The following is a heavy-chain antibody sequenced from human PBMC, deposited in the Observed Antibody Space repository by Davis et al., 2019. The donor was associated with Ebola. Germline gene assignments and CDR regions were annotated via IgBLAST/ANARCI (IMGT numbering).Heavy chain of an antibody. V-gene: IGHV3-30*02. CDR1: GFTFSSYG. J-gene: IGHJ4*02. CDR2: IRYDGSNK. D-gene: IGHD6-19*01. CDR3: AKDGIAVADY. Sequence: GESLKISCAASGFTFSSYGMHWVRQAPGKGLEWVAFIRYDGSNKYYADSVKGRFTISRDNSKNTLYLQMNSLRAEDTAVYYCAKDGIAVADYWGQGTLVTVSS.